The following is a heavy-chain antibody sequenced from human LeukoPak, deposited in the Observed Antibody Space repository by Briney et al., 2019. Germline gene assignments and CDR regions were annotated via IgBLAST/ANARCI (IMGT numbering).Heavy chain of an antibody. CDR2: IYYSGST. Sequence: SETLSLTCTVSGGSISSYYWSWIRQPPGKGLEWIGYIYYSGSTNYNPSLKSRVTISVDTSKNQLSLKLSSVTAADTAVYYCARVWYYYDSSGYYFDYWGQGTLVTVSS. CDR1: GGSISSYY. D-gene: IGHD3-22*01. CDR3: ARVWYYYDSSGYYFDY. J-gene: IGHJ4*02. V-gene: IGHV4-59*08.